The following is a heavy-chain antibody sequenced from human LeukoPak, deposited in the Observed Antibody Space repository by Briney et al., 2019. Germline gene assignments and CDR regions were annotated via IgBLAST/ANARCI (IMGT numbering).Heavy chain of an antibody. Sequence: GGSLRLSCAASGFTFSSYEMNWVRQAPGKGLEWVSYISSSGSTIYYADSVKGRFTISRDNAKNSLYLQMNSLRAEDTAVYYCARANYDFWSGYYSWFDPWGQGTLVTVSS. D-gene: IGHD3-3*01. V-gene: IGHV3-48*03. CDR2: ISSSGSTI. J-gene: IGHJ5*02. CDR3: ARANYDFWSGYYSWFDP. CDR1: GFTFSSYE.